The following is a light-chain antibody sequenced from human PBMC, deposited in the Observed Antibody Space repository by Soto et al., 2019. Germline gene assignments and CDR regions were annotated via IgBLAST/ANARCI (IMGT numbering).Light chain of an antibody. Sequence: DIQMTQSPSSLSASVEDRVTITCRASQSIATYLNWYQQRPGKAPKLLIYAATRLQSGVPSRFSDSVPVPYFTIIITSPRPVARAIYFCPHRHRDPRTFGQGTRVQLK. CDR3: PHRHRDPRT. V-gene: IGKV1-39*01. J-gene: IGKJ1*01. CDR1: QSIATY. CDR2: AAT.